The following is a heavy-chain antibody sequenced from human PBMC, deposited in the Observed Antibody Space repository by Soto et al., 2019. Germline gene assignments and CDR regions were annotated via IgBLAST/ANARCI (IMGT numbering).Heavy chain of an antibody. J-gene: IGHJ4*02. CDR3: ARDGSLYYGSGPGNVFDY. V-gene: IGHV3-48*02. D-gene: IGHD3-10*01. Sequence: EVQLVESGGGLVQPGGSLRLSCAASGFTFSSYSMNWVRQAPGKGLEWVSYISSSSSTIYYADSVKGRFTISRDNAKKSLYLQMNSVRDEDTAVYYCARDGSLYYGSGPGNVFDYLGQGTLVTVSS. CDR2: ISSSSSTI. CDR1: GFTFSSYS.